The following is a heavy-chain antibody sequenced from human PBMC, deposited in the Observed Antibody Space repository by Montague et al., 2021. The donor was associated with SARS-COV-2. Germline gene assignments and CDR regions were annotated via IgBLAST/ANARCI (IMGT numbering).Heavy chain of an antibody. J-gene: IGHJ3*02. CDR3: ASPTYYYDSSGSDAFDI. D-gene: IGHD3-22*01. Sequence: SETLSLTCTVSGGSISSSSYYWGWLRQPPGKGLEWIGSIYYSGSTYYNPSLKSRVTISVDASKNQFSLKLSSVTAAGTAVYYCASPTYYYDSSGSDAFDIWGQGTMVTVSS. CDR1: GGSISSSSYY. CDR2: IYYSGST. V-gene: IGHV4-39*01.